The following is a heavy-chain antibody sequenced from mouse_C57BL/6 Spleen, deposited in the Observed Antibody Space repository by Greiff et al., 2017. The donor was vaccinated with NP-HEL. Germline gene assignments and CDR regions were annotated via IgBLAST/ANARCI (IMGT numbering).Heavy chain of an antibody. CDR1: GFNIKDDY. J-gene: IGHJ3*01. D-gene: IGHD1-1*01. Sequence: EVQLVESGAELVRPGASVKLSCTASGFNIKDDYMHWVKQRPEQGLEWIGWIDPENGDTEYASKFQGKATITADPSSNTAYLQLSSLTSEDTAVYYCTTPLLLRGGFAYWGQGTLVTVSA. CDR2: IDPENGDT. CDR3: TTPLLLRGGFAY. V-gene: IGHV14-4*01.